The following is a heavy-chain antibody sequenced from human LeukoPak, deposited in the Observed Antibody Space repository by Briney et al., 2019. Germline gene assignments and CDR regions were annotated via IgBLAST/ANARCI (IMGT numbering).Heavy chain of an antibody. V-gene: IGHV4-39*01. CDR2: IYDSLSA. J-gene: IGHJ4*02. CDR1: GGSIDGRSYN. CDR3: ARFVSIRGGIHLNYFDS. D-gene: IGHD2-15*01. Sequence: PSETLSLTCAVSGGSIDGRSYNWGWVRQPPGKGLEWIVSIYDSLSAYYNPSLKSRVTISIDMSKKQFSLNLNSATAADSAVYYCARFVSIRGGIHLNYFDSWGQGRLVTVSS.